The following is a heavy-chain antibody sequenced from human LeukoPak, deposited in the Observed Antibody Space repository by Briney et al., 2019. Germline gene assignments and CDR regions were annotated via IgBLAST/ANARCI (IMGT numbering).Heavy chain of an antibody. J-gene: IGHJ4*02. CDR2: INTDGSST. CDR3: AFPYGSGSPRGY. D-gene: IGHD3-10*01. V-gene: IGHV3-74*01. CDR1: GFTFSSYW. Sequence: GGSLRLSCAASGFTFSSYWMHWVRQAPGKGLVWVSRINTDGSSTSYADSVKGRFTISRDNAKNTLYLQMNSLRAEDTAVYYCAFPYGSGSPRGYWGQGTLVTVSS.